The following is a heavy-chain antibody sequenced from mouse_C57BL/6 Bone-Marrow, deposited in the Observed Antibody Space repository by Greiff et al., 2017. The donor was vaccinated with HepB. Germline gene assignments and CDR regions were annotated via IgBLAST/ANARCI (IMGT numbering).Heavy chain of an antibody. CDR2: IYPRSGNT. CDR3: ARGDTVVATDWYFDV. V-gene: IGHV1-81*01. Sequence: QVQLQQSGAELARPGASVKLSCKASGYTFTSYGISWVKQRTGQGLEWIGEIYPRSGNTYYNEKFKGKATLTADKSSSTAYMELRSLTSEDSAVYFCARGDTVVATDWYFDVWGTGTTVTVSS. D-gene: IGHD1-1*01. CDR1: GYTFTSYG. J-gene: IGHJ1*03.